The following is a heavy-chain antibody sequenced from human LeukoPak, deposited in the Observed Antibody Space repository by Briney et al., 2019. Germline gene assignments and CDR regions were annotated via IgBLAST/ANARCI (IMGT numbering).Heavy chain of an antibody. V-gene: IGHV3-7*05. CDR3: ARGESWAFDY. CDR2: IKQDGSEE. D-gene: IGHD1-26*01. CDR1: GFPYSRYW. J-gene: IGHJ4*02. Sequence: PGGSLRLSCAASGFPYSRYWMSGVRQAPGKGLEWGDNIKQDGSEEYYVDSVKGRFTVSRDNAKNSLYLQMNSLRAEDTAVYYCARGESWAFDYWGQGTLVTVSS.